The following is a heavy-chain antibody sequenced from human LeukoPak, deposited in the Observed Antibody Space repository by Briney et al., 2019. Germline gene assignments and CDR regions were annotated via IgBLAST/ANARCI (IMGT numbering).Heavy chain of an antibody. Sequence: ASVKVSCKASGGTFSSYAISWVRQAPGQGLEWMGRIIPILGIANYAQKFQGRVTITADESTSTAYMELSSLRSEDTAVYYCARNSDDYYNYFDYWGQGTLVTVSS. CDR2: IIPILGIA. J-gene: IGHJ4*02. CDR3: ARNSDDYYNYFDY. D-gene: IGHD1-26*01. CDR1: GGTFSSYA. V-gene: IGHV1-69*04.